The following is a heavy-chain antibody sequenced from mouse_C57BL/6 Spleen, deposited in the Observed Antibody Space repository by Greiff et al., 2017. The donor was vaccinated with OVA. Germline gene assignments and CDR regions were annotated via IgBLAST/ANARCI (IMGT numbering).Heavy chain of an antibody. CDR1: GYTFTDYY. V-gene: IGHV1-76*01. CDR2: IYPGSGNT. Sequence: QVQLQQSGAELVRPGASVKLSCKASGYTFTDYYINWVKQRPGQGLEWIARIYPGSGNTYYNEKFKGKATLTAEKSSSTAYMQLSSLTSEDSAVYFCARSRTGREFAYWGQGTLVTVSA. D-gene: IGHD4-1*01. J-gene: IGHJ3*01. CDR3: ARSRTGREFAY.